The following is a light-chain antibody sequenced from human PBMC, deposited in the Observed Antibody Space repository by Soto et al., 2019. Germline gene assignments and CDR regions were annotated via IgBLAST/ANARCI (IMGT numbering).Light chain of an antibody. CDR2: GAS. CDR1: QSVSSSY. CDR3: QEYGSSRRT. V-gene: IGKV3-20*01. Sequence: EIVLTQSPGTLSLSPGERATLSCRASQSVSSSYLAWYQQKPGQAPRLRIYGASSRATGIPDRCGGSGSGIVFTVTISRLEPEDYAVCCCQEYGSSRRTLGQGTKLEIK. J-gene: IGKJ2*01.